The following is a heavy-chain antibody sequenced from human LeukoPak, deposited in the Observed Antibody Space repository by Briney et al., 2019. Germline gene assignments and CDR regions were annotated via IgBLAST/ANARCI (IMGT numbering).Heavy chain of an antibody. J-gene: IGHJ4*02. CDR3: AGRYYDILTGGREGFDY. D-gene: IGHD3-9*01. V-gene: IGHV3-30*04. Sequence: GRSLRLSCAASGSTFSTYAMHWVRQAPDKGLEWVAVISYDGSNKYYADSVKGRFTISRDNSKNTLSLQMNCLRAEDTAAYYCAGRYYDILTGGREGFDYWGQGTLVTVSS. CDR2: ISYDGSNK. CDR1: GSTFSTYA.